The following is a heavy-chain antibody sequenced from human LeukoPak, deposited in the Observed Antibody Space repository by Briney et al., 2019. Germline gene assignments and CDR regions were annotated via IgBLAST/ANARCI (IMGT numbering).Heavy chain of an antibody. Sequence: PGGSLRLSRAASGFTVSSNYMSWVRQAPGKGLEWVSVIYSGGSTYYADSVKGRFTISRDNSKNTLYLQMNSLRAEDTAVYYCASSSGWPKPQGSFDIWGQGTMVTVPS. CDR3: ASSSGWPKPQGSFDI. CDR1: GFTVSSNY. J-gene: IGHJ3*02. V-gene: IGHV3-53*01. CDR2: IYSGGST. D-gene: IGHD6-19*01.